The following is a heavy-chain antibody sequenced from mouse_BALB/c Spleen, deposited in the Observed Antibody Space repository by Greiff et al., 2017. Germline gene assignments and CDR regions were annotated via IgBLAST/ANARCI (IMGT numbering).Heavy chain of an antibody. CDR2: ISSGSSTI. Sequence: EVKLMVSGGGLVQPGGSRKLSCAASGFTFSSFGMHWVRQAPEKGLEWVAYISSGSSTIYYADTVKGRFTISRDNPKNTLFLQMTSLRSEDTAMYYCARGVFITTAMDYGGQGTSVTVSS. V-gene: IGHV5-17*02. J-gene: IGHJ4*01. D-gene: IGHD1-1*01. CDR1: GFTFSSFG. CDR3: ARGVFITTAMDY.